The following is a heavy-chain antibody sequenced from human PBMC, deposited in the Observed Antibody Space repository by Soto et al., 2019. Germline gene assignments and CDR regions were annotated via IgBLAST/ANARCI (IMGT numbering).Heavy chain of an antibody. CDR2: ISGSGGST. D-gene: IGHD3-9*01. CDR3: AKGVYYDILTGYYPEYFQH. V-gene: IGHV3-23*01. CDR1: GFTFSSYA. J-gene: IGHJ1*01. Sequence: GGSLRLSCAASGFTFSSYAMSWVRQAPGKGLEWVSAISGSGGSTYYADSVKGRFTISRDNSKNTLYLQMNSLRAEDTAVYYCAKGVYYDILTGYYPEYFQHWGQGTLVTVSS.